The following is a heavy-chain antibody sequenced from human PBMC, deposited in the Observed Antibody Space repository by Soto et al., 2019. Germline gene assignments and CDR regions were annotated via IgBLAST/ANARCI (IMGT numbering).Heavy chain of an antibody. V-gene: IGHV3-7*03. D-gene: IGHD2-21*02. Sequence: EVQLVESGGGLVQPGGSLRLSCAASGFTFSTYWMSWVRQAPGKGLEWVANIKQDGSEKYYVDSVKGRFTISRDNAKNSLYLQMSSLRDQDTAVYYCARDLDGGNSFWCYYYGMDVWGQGTTVTVSS. J-gene: IGHJ6*02. CDR2: IKQDGSEK. CDR1: GFTFSTYW. CDR3: ARDLDGGNSFWCYYYGMDV.